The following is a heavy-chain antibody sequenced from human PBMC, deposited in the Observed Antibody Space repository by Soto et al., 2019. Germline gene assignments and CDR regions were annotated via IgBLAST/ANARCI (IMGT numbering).Heavy chain of an antibody. CDR3: PTSGRTWPDSFDF. Sequence: SETLSLTCAVYGVSLNSHFWNWARQPPGTWLEWIGEATPYARSNYNPSLKSRVTISQDTSKNQFSLEVRSLTAADTAVYYWPTSGRTWPDSFDFWGQGAMVTVSS. CDR1: GVSLNSHF. V-gene: IGHV4-34*01. J-gene: IGHJ3*01. CDR2: ATPYARS.